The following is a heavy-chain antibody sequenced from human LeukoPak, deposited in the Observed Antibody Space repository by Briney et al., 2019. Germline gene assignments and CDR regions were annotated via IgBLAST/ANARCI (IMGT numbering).Heavy chain of an antibody. CDR1: GGSFSGYY. V-gene: IGHV4-34*01. J-gene: IGHJ6*03. CDR3: ARGYYYHYMDV. Sequence: SETLSLTCAVYGGSFSGYYWSWIRQPPGKGLEWIGEINHSGSTNYNPSLKSRVTISVDTSKNQFSLKLSSVTAADTAVYYCARGYYYHYMDVWGKGTTVTVSS. CDR2: INHSGST.